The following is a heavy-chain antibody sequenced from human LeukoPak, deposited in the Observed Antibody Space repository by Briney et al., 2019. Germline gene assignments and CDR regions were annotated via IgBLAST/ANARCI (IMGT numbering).Heavy chain of an antibody. D-gene: IGHD6-13*01. J-gene: IGHJ4*02. CDR1: GASISSYY. Sequence: SETLSLTCTVSGASISSYYWSWIRQPAGKGLEWIGYIYYSGSTNYNPSLKSRVTISVDTSKNQFSLKLSSVTAADTAVYYCARSRASSSWADYWGQGTLVTVSS. CDR3: ARSRASSSWADY. CDR2: IYYSGST. V-gene: IGHV4-59*01.